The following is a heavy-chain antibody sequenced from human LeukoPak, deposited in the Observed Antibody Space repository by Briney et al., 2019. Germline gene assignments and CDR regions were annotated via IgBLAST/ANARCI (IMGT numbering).Heavy chain of an antibody. CDR2: ISSSGSTI. V-gene: IGHV3-48*03. CDR1: GFTFSSYE. CDR3: ARGGPKRIYYFDY. D-gene: IGHD2-15*01. J-gene: IGHJ4*02. Sequence: GGSLRLSCAASGFTFSSYEMSWVRQAPGKGLEWVSYISSSGSTIYYADSVKGRFTISRDNAKNSLYLQMNSLRAEDTAVYYCARGGPKRIYYFDYWGQGTLVTVSS.